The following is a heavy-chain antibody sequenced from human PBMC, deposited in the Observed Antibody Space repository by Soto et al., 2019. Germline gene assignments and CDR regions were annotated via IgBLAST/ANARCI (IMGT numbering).Heavy chain of an antibody. CDR2: MNPNSGNT. J-gene: IGHJ6*02. Sequence: ASVKVSCKASGYTFTSYDINWVRQATGQGLEWMGWMNPNSGNTGYAQKFQGRVTMTRNTSISTAYMELSSLRSEDTAVYYCARGNDILTGYYYYCGMDVWGQGTTGAVSS. CDR1: GYTFTSYD. D-gene: IGHD3-9*01. V-gene: IGHV1-8*01. CDR3: ARGNDILTGYYYYCGMDV.